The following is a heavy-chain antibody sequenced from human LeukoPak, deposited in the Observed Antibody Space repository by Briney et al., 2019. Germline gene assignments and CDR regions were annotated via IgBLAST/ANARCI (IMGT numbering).Heavy chain of an antibody. V-gene: IGHV1-2*02. CDR3: ARVSTMVRGVMDYFDY. CDR2: INPNSGGT. D-gene: IGHD3-10*01. J-gene: IGHJ4*02. Sequence: ASVKVSFKASGYTFTGYYMHWVRQAPGQGLEWMGWINPNSGGTNYAQKLQGRVTMTRDTSISTAYMELSRLRSDDTAVYYCARVSTMVRGVMDYFDYWGQGTLVTVSS. CDR1: GYTFTGYY.